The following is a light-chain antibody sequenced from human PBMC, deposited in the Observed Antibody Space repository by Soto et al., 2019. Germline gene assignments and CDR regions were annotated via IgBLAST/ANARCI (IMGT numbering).Light chain of an antibody. Sequence: KQSPSSLSATERDRVTITCQATRHMRKYLNWYHQKPGKAPKLLIYDASSLETGVPSRFSGSGSGTDFTLTISSLQPEDFATYYCQQYDNLPLIFGQGTRLEIK. CDR2: DAS. V-gene: IGKV1-33*01. CDR1: RHMRKY. CDR3: QQYDNLPLI. J-gene: IGKJ5*01.